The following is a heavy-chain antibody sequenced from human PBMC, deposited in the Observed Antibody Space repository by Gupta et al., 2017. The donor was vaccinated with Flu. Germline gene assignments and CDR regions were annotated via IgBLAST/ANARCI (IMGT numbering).Heavy chain of an antibody. J-gene: IGHJ6*03. D-gene: IGHD2-2*01. Sequence: QMQLVESGGGVVQFGTSLTLSGAASGYTFSSYGMHWGRQAPPKGRGWVADIAIDVSHKDYAESVGVRFSISRENSKYTLSVEMDSLIVEDTAVYYCAKDGAWTASCPYYCYYMDVWGKVTTVTVS. CDR2: IAIDVSHK. CDR1: GYTFSSYG. V-gene: IGHV3-30*18. CDR3: AKDGAWTASCPYYCYYMDV.